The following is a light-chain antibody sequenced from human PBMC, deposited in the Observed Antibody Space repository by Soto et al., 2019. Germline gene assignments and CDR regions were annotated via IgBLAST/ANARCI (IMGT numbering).Light chain of an antibody. CDR1: QSVSSSY. V-gene: IGKV3-20*01. Sequence: EIVLTQSPGTLSLSPGERATLSCRASQSVSSSYLAWYQQKPGQAPRLLIYGASSRATGIPDRFSGSGSGTDFTLTISRLEPEDVAGYYCQQYGSSPRTFDQGTKVELQ. J-gene: IGKJ1*01. CDR3: QQYGSSPRT. CDR2: GAS.